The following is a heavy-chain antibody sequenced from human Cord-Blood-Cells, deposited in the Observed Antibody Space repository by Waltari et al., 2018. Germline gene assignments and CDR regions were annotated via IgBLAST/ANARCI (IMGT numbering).Heavy chain of an antibody. V-gene: IGHV1-8*01. D-gene: IGHD3-10*01. CDR2: MNPNSGNT. CDR1: GYTFTSYD. J-gene: IGHJ3*02. CDR3: ARADYYGSGSYYAFDI. Sequence: QVQLVQSGAEVKKPGASVKVSCKASGYTFTSYDINRVRQATGQGLEWMGWMNPNSGNTGYAQKFQGRVTMTRNTSISTAYMELSSLRSEDTAVYYCARADYYGSGSYYAFDIWGQGTMVTVSS.